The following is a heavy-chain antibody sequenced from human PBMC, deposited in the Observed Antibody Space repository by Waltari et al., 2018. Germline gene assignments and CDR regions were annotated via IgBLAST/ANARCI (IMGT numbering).Heavy chain of an antibody. CDR2: ITAYNGTT. Sequence: QVQLVQSEAEVKKPGASVKVSCKASGYTFTSYGISWVRQAPGLGLEWMRWITAYNGTTTYAQKLESRVTMTTDTSTSTAYMELRSLGSDDSAVYYCARDRNSGYDYDYYDGMDVWGQGTTVTVSS. CDR3: ARDRNSGYDYDYYDGMDV. CDR1: GYTFTSYG. J-gene: IGHJ6*02. D-gene: IGHD5-12*01. V-gene: IGHV1-18*01.